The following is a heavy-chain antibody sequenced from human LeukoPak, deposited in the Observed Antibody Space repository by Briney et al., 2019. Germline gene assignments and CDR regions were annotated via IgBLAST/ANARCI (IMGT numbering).Heavy chain of an antibody. CDR1: GDSISSYY. J-gene: IGHJ2*01. CDR3: ARSDYDTSKFDL. V-gene: IGHV4-59*12. Sequence: SETLSLTCTVSGDSISSYYWNWIRQAPGKGLEWIAYIYHFGSTTNYNPSLKSRVSISLDTSRNQFSLKLNSVTAADTAVYYCARSDYDTSKFDLWGRGTLVTVSS. CDR2: IYHFGSTT. D-gene: IGHD3-22*01.